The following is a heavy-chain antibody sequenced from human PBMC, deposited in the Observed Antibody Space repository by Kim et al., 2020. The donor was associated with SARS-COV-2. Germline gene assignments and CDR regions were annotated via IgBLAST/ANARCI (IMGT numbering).Heavy chain of an antibody. Sequence: SVKVSCKASGGTFSSYAISWVRQAPGQGLEWMGRIIPILGIANYAQKFQGRVTITADKSTSTAYMELSSLRSEDTAVYYCAREEPGGNQPLSDYWGQGTLVTVSS. CDR2: IIPILGIA. J-gene: IGHJ4*02. V-gene: IGHV1-69*04. CDR1: GGTFSSYA. D-gene: IGHD2-15*01. CDR3: AREEPGGNQPLSDY.